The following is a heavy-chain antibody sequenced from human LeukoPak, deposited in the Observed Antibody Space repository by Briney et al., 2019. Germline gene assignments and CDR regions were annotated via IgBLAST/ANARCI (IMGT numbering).Heavy chain of an antibody. V-gene: IGHV4-61*01. D-gene: IGHD3-10*01. CDR2: IYYGGST. CDR1: GGSVSSGSYY. J-gene: IGHJ4*02. Sequence: SETLSLTCTVSGGSVSSGSYYWSWIRQPPGKGLEWIGYIYYGGSTNYNPSLKSRVTISVDTSKNQFSLKLSSVTAADTAVYYCATQSDGGLFDYWGQGTLVTVSS. CDR3: ATQSDGGLFDY.